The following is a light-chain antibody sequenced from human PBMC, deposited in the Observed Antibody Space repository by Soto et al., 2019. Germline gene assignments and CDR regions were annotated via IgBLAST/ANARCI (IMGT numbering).Light chain of an antibody. CDR3: AVWDDSLNGYV. CDR2: SNN. CDR1: SSNIGSYA. J-gene: IGLJ1*01. Sequence: QSVLTQPPSASGIPGQRVTISCSGSSSNIGSYAVNWYQQLPGTAPKLLIDSNNQRPSGVPDRFSGSKSGTSASLAISGLQSEDEADYFCAVWDDSLNGYVFANGTKVTVL. V-gene: IGLV1-44*01.